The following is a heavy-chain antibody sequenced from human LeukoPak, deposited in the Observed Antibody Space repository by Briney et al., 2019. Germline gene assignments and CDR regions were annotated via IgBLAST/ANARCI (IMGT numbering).Heavy chain of an antibody. J-gene: IGHJ4*02. D-gene: IGHD2-15*01. CDR1: GGSISCYY. CDR3: ARARYCSGGSCYGDY. Sequence: PSETLSLTCTVSGGSISCYYWSWIRQPPGKGLEWIGYIYYSGSTNYNPSPKSRVTISVDTSKNQFSLKLSSVTAADTAVYYCARARYCSGGSCYGDYWGQGTLVTVSS. V-gene: IGHV4-59*01. CDR2: IYYSGST.